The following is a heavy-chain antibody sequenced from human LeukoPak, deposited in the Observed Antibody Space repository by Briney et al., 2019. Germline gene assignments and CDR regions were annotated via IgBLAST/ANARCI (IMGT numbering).Heavy chain of an antibody. CDR2: MYYSGST. Sequence: SETLSLTCTVSGGSISSSSYYWGWIRQPPGKGLEWIGNMYYSGSTYYNPSLKSRVTILVDTSKNQFSLKLTSVTAADTAIYYCARFSPFGGFTADYGDYGRLLDYWGQGTLVTVSS. J-gene: IGHJ4*02. V-gene: IGHV4-39*07. CDR1: GGSISSSSYY. D-gene: IGHD4-17*01. CDR3: ARFSPFGGFTADYGDYGRLLDY.